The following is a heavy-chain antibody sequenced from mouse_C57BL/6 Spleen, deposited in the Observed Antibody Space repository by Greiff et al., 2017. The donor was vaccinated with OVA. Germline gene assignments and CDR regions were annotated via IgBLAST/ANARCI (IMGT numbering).Heavy chain of an antibody. D-gene: IGHD2-4*01. J-gene: IGHJ4*01. CDR2: IWSGGST. Sequence: KCLEWLGVIWSGGSTDYNAAFISRLSISKDNSKSQVFFKMNSLQADDTAIYYCARPMITNYYAMDYWGQGTSVTVSS. CDR3: ARPMITNYYAMDY. V-gene: IGHV2-2*01.